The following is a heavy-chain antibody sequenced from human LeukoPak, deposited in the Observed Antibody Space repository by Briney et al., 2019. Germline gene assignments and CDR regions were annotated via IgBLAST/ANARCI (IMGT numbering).Heavy chain of an antibody. J-gene: IGHJ3*02. CDR3: TSYNTRDAFHI. D-gene: IGHD1-14*01. CDR1: GFTANYAW. V-gene: IGHV3-15*01. Sequence: GGSLRLSCAVSGFTANYAWMSWVRQAPGKGLEWVGRIKSKTDGGTTDYAAPVKGRFTISRDDSKNTLYLEMNSLKTEDTAMYYCTSYNTRDAFHIWGQGTMVTVSS. CDR2: IKSKTDGGTT.